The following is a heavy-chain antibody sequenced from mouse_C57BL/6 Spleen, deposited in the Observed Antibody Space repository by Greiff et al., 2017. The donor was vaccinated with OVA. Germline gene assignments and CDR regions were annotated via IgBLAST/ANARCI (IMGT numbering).Heavy chain of an antibody. CDR3: ARHDRAYAMDY. V-gene: IGHV5-15*01. Sequence: EVQLVESGGGLVQPGGSLKLSCAASGFTFSDYGMAWVRQAPRKGPEWVAFISNLAYSIYYADTVTGRFTISRENAKNTLYLEMSSLRSEDTAMYYCARHDRAYAMDYWGQGTSVTVSS. CDR1: GFTFSDYG. J-gene: IGHJ4*01. D-gene: IGHD3-1*01. CDR2: ISNLAYSI.